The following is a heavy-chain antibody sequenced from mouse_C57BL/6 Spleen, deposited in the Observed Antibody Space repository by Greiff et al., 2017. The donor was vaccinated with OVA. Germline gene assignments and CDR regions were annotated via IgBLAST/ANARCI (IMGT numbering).Heavy chain of an antibody. CDR3: AQLTLDY. Sequence: QVHVKQPGAELVMPGASVKLSCKASGYTFTSYWMHWVKQRPGQGLEWIGEIDPSDSYTNYNQKFKGKSTLTVDKSSSTAYMQLSSLTSEDSAVYYCAQLTLDYWGQGTTLTVSS. V-gene: IGHV1-69*01. CDR2: IDPSDSYT. J-gene: IGHJ2*01. D-gene: IGHD3-3*01. CDR1: GYTFTSYW.